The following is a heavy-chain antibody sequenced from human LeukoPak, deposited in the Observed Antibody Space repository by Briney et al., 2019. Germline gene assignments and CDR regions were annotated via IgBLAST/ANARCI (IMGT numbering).Heavy chain of an antibody. CDR3: AREIAAVDAFDI. Sequence: PSETLSLTCTVSGGSISSYYWSRIRQPPGKGLEWIGYIYYSGSTNYNPSLKSRVTISVDTSKNQFSLKLSSVTAADTAVYYCAREIAAVDAFDIWGQGTMVTVSS. D-gene: IGHD6-6*01. V-gene: IGHV4-59*01. CDR1: GGSISSYY. CDR2: IYYSGST. J-gene: IGHJ3*02.